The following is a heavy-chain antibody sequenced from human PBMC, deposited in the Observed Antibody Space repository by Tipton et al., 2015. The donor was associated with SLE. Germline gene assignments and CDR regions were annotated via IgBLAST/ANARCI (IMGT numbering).Heavy chain of an antibody. CDR3: ARDLTQQLVRGLYYFDY. V-gene: IGHV6-1*01. J-gene: IGHJ4*01. CDR1: GDSVSSNSAA. Sequence: GLVKPSQTLSLTCAISGDSVSSNSAAWNWIRQSPSRGLEWLGRTYYRSKWYNDYAVSVKSRITINPDTSKNQFSLQLNSVTPEDTAVYYCARDLTQQLVRGLYYFDYWGHGTLVTVSS. CDR2: TYYRSKWYN. D-gene: IGHD6-13*01.